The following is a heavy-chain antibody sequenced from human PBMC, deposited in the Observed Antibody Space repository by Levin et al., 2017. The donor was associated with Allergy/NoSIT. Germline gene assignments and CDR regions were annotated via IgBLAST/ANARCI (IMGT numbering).Heavy chain of an antibody. D-gene: IGHD6-6*01. CDR2: INPNSGGT. CDR3: ARGLSRYSSSAQDY. Sequence: GASVKVSCKASGYTFTGCYIHWVRQAPGQGLEWMGSINPNSGGTNYAQKFQGRFTMTRDTSISTAYVELSRLRSDDTAVYYCARGLSRYSSSAQDYWGQGTLVTVSS. CDR1: GYTFTGCY. J-gene: IGHJ4*02. V-gene: IGHV1-2*02.